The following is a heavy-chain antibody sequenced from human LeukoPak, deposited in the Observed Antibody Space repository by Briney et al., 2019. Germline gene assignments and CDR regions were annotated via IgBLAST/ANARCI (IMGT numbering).Heavy chain of an antibody. D-gene: IGHD3-9*01. V-gene: IGHV4-30-4*08. CDR3: ASFSYYDILTGYYKKGVFDY. CDR2: IYYSGST. J-gene: IGHJ4*02. Sequence: PSQTLSLTCTVSGGSISSGDYYWSWIRQPPGKGLEWIGYIYYSGSTYYNPSLKSRVTISVDTSKNQFSLKLSSVTAADTAVYYCASFSYYDILTGYYKKGVFDYWGQGTLVTVSS. CDR1: GGSISSGDYY.